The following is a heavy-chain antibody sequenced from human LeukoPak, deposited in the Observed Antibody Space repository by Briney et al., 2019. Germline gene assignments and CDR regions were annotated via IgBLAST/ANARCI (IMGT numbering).Heavy chain of an antibody. CDR2: IIPIFGTA. CDR3: ARQQSSFGDYFDY. D-gene: IGHD3-10*01. V-gene: IGHV1-69*13. Sequence: VASVKVSCKASGGTFSSYAISWVRQAPGQGLEWMGGIIPIFGTANYAQKFQGRVTITADESTSTAYMELSSLRSEDTAVYYCARQQSSFGDYFDYWGQGTLVTVSS. J-gene: IGHJ4*02. CDR1: GGTFSSYA.